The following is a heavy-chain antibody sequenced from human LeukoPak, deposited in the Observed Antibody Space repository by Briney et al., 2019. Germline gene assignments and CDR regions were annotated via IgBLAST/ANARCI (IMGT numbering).Heavy chain of an antibody. V-gene: IGHV3-33*06. Sequence: GGSLRLSCAASGLMFTDYGMHWVRQAPGKGLQWVAVIWSDGTNTYYSDSVKGRFAISRDDSNDMVYLQMNRLRAEDTAIYYCAKDIQRGFDYTNSLDDWGQGTLVTASS. J-gene: IGHJ4*02. CDR3: AKDIQRGFDYTNSLDD. CDR1: GLMFTDYG. D-gene: IGHD4-11*01. CDR2: IWSDGTNT.